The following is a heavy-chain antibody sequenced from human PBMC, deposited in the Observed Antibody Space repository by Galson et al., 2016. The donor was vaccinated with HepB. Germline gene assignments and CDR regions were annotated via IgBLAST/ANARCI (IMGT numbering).Heavy chain of an antibody. J-gene: IGHJ1*01. V-gene: IGHV3-23*01. Sequence: SLRLSCAASGLTVRYAMSWVRQAPGKGLQWVSSLGGSGETTSYADPVKGRVTISRDNAKNILFLEMNNLRAEDSALYYCATLWGVFGVDQFFQRWGRGTLVTVSS. CDR3: ATLWGVFGVDQFFQR. CDR2: LGGSGETT. D-gene: IGHD3-3*01. CDR1: GLTVRYA.